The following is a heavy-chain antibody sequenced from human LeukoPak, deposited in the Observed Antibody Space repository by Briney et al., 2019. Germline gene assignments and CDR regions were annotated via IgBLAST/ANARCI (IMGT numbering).Heavy chain of an antibody. CDR2: IYHSGST. Sequence: GWVRQPTGKGLEWIGSIYHSGSTYYNPSLKSRVTISVDTSKNQFSLKLSSVTAADTAVYYCARGRYYFDYWGQGTLVTVSS. CDR3: ARGRYYFDY. D-gene: IGHD3-3*01. J-gene: IGHJ4*02. V-gene: IGHV4-38-2*02.